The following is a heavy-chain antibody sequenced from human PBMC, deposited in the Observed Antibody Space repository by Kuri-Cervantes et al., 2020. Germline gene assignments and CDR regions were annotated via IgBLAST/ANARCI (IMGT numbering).Heavy chain of an antibody. CDR1: GFTFSSSA. D-gene: IGHD6-13*01. Sequence: GGSLRLSCAASGFTFSSSAIHWVRQAPGKGLEWVAVISYDGSNKYYADSVKGRFTISRDNAKNSLYLQMNSLRAEDTAVYYCAGSSWSHDAFDIWGQGTMVTVSS. J-gene: IGHJ3*02. CDR3: AGSSWSHDAFDI. CDR2: ISYDGSNK. V-gene: IGHV3-30-3*01.